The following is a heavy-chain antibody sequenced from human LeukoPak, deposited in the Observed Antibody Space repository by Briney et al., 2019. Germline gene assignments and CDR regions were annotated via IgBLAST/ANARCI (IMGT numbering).Heavy chain of an antibody. CDR3: ARERGGSLDY. CDR1: GGSFSGYY. V-gene: IGHV4-34*01. D-gene: IGHD2-15*01. CDR2: INHSGST. J-gene: IGHJ4*02. Sequence: SETLSLTCAVYGGSFSGYYWSWTRQPPGKGLEWIGEINHSGSTNYNPSLKSRVTISVDTSKNQFSLKLSSVTAADTAVYYCARERGGSLDYWGQGTLVTVSS.